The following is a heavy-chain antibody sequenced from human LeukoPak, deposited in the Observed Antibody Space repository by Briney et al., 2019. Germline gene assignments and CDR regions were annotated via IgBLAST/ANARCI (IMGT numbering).Heavy chain of an antibody. CDR1: GYSISSSNW. Sequence: SETLSLTCAVSGYSISSSNWWGWIRQPPGKGLEWIGYIYYSGSTYYNPSLRSRVTMSVDTSKNQFSLKLSSVTAVDTAVYYCVRIESRLVGAIISWGQGTLVTVSS. CDR3: VRIESRLVGAIIS. V-gene: IGHV4-28*01. J-gene: IGHJ5*02. CDR2: IYYSGST. D-gene: IGHD1-26*01.